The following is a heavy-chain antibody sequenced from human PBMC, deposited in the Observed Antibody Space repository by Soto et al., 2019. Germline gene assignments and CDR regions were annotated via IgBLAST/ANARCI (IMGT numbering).Heavy chain of an antibody. V-gene: IGHV1-3*01. CDR2: INAGNGNT. CDR3: ARALGYCTNGVCHTKYSSGWDFDY. J-gene: IGHJ4*02. Sequence: GASVKVSCKASGYTFTSYAMHWVRQAPGQRLEWMGWINAGNGNTKYSQKFQGRVTITRDTSASTAYMELSSLRSEDTAVYYCARALGYCTNGVCHTKYSSGWDFDYWGQGTLVTVSS. D-gene: IGHD2-8*01. CDR1: GYTFTSYA.